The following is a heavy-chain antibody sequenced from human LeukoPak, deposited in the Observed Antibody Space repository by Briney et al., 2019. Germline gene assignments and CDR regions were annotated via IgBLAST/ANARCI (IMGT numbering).Heavy chain of an antibody. D-gene: IGHD2-2*01. Sequence: SGTLSLTCAVYGASFSDYYWSWIRQPPGKGLEWIGEVNHSGSTTYNPSLKSRVTISVDTSKNQFSLKVSSVTAADTAVYYCARTRVVPAAYYYYYMDVWGKGTTVTVSS. J-gene: IGHJ6*03. CDR3: ARTRVVPAAYYYYYMDV. V-gene: IGHV4-34*01. CDR2: VNHSGST. CDR1: GASFSDYY.